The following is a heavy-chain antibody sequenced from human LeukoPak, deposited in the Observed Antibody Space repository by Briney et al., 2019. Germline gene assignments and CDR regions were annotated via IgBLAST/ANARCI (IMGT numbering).Heavy chain of an antibody. CDR3: ARHRGCSGGTCYRYFDY. Sequence: PSETLSLTCTVSGGSISSNTYYWGWIRQPPGKGLEWFGSIYYSGSTYYNPSLKSRATISVDTSTNQFSLKLTSVTAADTAVYYCARHRGCSGGTCYRYFDYWGQGTLVTVSS. CDR1: GGSISSNTYY. D-gene: IGHD2-15*01. V-gene: IGHV4-39*01. CDR2: IYYSGST. J-gene: IGHJ4*02.